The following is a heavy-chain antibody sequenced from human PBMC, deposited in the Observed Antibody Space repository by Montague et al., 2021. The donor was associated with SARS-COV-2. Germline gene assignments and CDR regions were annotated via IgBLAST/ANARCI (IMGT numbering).Heavy chain of an antibody. CDR3: ASSGITLTGLDAFDI. CDR1: GDSVARNSGA. Sequence: CAISGDSVARNSGASNGNTHSPSSHLDLLGRTYYRSKWDSDYAEXVKRRLVITPDTSKNQVSLQLNSVIPEDTAVYFCASSGITLTGLDAFDIWGQGTMVTVSS. V-gene: IGHV6-1*01. CDR2: TYYRSKWDS. J-gene: IGHJ3*02. D-gene: IGHD3-9*01.